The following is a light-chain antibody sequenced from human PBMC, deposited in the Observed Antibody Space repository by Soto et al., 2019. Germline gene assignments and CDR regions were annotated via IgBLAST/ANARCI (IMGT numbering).Light chain of an antibody. J-gene: IGLJ1*01. V-gene: IGLV1-44*01. Sequence: QPVLTQPPSASGTPGQRVTISCSGSSSNIGSNTVNWYQQLPGTAPKLLVYSNVQRPSGVPDRFSGSKSGTSASLAISGLQSEDEADFYCAAWDDSLSSYVFGTGTKVTVL. CDR3: AAWDDSLSSYV. CDR2: SNV. CDR1: SSNIGSNT.